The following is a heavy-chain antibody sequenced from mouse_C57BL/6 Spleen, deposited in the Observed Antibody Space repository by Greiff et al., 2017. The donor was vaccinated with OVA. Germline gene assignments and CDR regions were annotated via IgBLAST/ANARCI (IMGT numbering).Heavy chain of an antibody. J-gene: IGHJ3*01. V-gene: IGHV1-69*01. CDR3: ALYDGYYSWVAY. Sequence: VQLQQPGAELVMPGASVKLSCKASGYTFTSYWMHWVKQRPGQGLEWIGEIDPSDSYTNYNQKFKGKSTLTVDKSSSTAYMQLSSLTSEDSAVYYCALYDGYYSWVAYWGQGTLVTVSA. D-gene: IGHD2-3*01. CDR2: IDPSDSYT. CDR1: GYTFTSYW.